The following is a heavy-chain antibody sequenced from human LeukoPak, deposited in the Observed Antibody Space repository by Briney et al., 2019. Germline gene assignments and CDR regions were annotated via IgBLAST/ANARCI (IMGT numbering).Heavy chain of an antibody. J-gene: IGHJ6*02. V-gene: IGHV4-39*01. CDR3: ARQGAVTPRRTQYYAMDV. D-gene: IGHD4-17*01. Sequence: SETLSLTCTVSGDSISSSSYYWGWIRQPPGTGLEWIGSIYYTGYTYDNPSLRSRITMSVDTPKNQFSLQLSSVTAADTAVYYCARQGAVTPRRTQYYAMDVWGPGTTVTVSS. CDR2: IYYTGYT. CDR1: GDSISSSSYY.